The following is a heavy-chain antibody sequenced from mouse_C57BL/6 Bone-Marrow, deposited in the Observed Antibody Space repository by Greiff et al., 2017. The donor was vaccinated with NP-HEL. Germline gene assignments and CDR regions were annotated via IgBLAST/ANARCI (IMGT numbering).Heavy chain of an antibody. D-gene: IGHD2-3*01. CDR3: ARGGLLLYAMDY. Sequence: EVQLQQSGPGLAKPSQTLSLTCSVTGYSITSDYWNWIRQFPGNKLEYMGYISYSGSTYYNPSLKSRFSITRDTSKNQYYLQLNSVTTEDTATYYCARGGLLLYAMDYWGQGTSGTVSS. J-gene: IGHJ4*01. V-gene: IGHV3-8*01. CDR1: GYSITSDY. CDR2: ISYSGST.